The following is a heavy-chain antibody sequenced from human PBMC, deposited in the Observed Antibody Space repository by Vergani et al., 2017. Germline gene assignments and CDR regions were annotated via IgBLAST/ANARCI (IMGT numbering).Heavy chain of an antibody. Sequence: EVQLVESGGGLVKPGGSLRLSCAASVFTFSSYSMNWVRQAPGKGLEWVSSISSSSSYIYYADSVKGRFTISRDNAKNSLYLQMNSLRAEDTAVYYCARRVGYCSSTSCYSGGAFDYWGQGTLVTVSS. J-gene: IGHJ4*02. CDR2: ISSSSSYI. CDR3: ARRVGYCSSTSCYSGGAFDY. D-gene: IGHD2-2*02. V-gene: IGHV3-21*01. CDR1: VFTFSSYS.